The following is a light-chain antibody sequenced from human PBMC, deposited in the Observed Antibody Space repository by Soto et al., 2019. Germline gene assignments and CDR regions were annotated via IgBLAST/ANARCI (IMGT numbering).Light chain of an antibody. CDR2: GAS. CDR1: QSVSSSY. Sequence: EIVLTQSPGTLSLSAGEGATLSCRASQSVSSSYLACFQQKPGQAPRLLIYGASNRPTDIPDRFSGSGSGTDFSLTISRLEPEDFAVYYCHQYGILPRTFGQGTKVDIK. J-gene: IGKJ1*01. V-gene: IGKV3-20*01. CDR3: HQYGILPRT.